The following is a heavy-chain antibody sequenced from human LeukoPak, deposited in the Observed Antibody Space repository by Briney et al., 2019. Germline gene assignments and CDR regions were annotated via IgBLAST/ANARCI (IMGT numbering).Heavy chain of an antibody. V-gene: IGHV3-23*01. D-gene: IGHD6-13*01. Sequence: PGGSLRLSCAASGFTFSMYAMSWVRRAPGKGLEWVSTISSSGGSTYYADSVKGRFTISRDNSKNTLYLQMNSLRAEDTAVYYCAKATPATAAFESWGQGTLLTVSS. J-gene: IGHJ4*02. CDR3: AKATPATAAFES. CDR1: GFTFSMYA. CDR2: ISSSGGST.